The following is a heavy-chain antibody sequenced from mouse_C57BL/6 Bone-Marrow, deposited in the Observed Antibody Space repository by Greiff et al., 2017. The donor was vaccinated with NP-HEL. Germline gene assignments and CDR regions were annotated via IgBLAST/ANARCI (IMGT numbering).Heavy chain of an antibody. J-gene: IGHJ2*01. Sequence: DVHLVESGGGLVKPGGSLKLSCAASGFTFSSYAMSWVRQTPEKRLEWVATISDGGSYTYYPDNVKGRFTISRDNAKNNLYLQMSHLKSEDTAMYYCARDEGLDYWGQGTTLTVSS. CDR3: ARDEGLDY. V-gene: IGHV5-4*01. CDR2: ISDGGSYT. CDR1: GFTFSSYA.